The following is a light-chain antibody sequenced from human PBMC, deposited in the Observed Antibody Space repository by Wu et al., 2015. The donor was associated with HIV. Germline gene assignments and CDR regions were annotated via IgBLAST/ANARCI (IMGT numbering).Light chain of an antibody. CDR3: QQRSNWPPAIT. CDR2: DAS. CDR1: QNIKRD. Sequence: EFVLTQSPATLSLSPGERATLSCRASQNIKRDLAWYQQKPGQAPRLLIYDASNRATGIPARFSGSGSGTDFTLTISSLEPEDFAVYYCQQRSNWPPAITFGQGTRLEIK. V-gene: IGKV3-11*01. J-gene: IGKJ5*01.